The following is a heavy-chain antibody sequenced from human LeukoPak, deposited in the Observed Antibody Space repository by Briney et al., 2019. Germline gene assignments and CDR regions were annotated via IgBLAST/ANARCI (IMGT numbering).Heavy chain of an antibody. CDR1: GFTFSSYS. Sequence: GGSLILSCAASGFTFSSYSMNWVRQAPGKGLEWVSSISSSSSYIYYADSVKGRFTISRDNAKNSLYLQMNSLRAEDTAVYYCARGGDSARFFDYWGQGTLVTVSS. D-gene: IGHD2-21*02. CDR3: ARGGDSARFFDY. CDR2: ISSSSSYI. V-gene: IGHV3-21*01. J-gene: IGHJ4*02.